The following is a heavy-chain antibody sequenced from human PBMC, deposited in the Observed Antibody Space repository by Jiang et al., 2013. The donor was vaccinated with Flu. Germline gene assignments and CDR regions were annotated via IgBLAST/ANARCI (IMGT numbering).Heavy chain of an antibody. CDR3: ATGGDYGDYGGHWYLDS. J-gene: IGHJ4*02. Sequence: GPGLVKPSQTLSLTCTVSGGSISSTGYYWNWIRQHPGKGLEWIGYIYYGGSSFYNPSLRSRVTISGDTSKNQFSLKLSSVTAADTAVYYCATGGDYGDYGGHWYLDSWGQGTLVTVSS. V-gene: IGHV4-31*03. D-gene: IGHD4-17*01. CDR2: IYYGGSS. CDR1: GGSISSTGYY.